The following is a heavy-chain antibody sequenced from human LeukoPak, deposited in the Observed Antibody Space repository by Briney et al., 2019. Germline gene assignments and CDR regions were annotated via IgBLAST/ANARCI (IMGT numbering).Heavy chain of an antibody. V-gene: IGHV3-21*01. CDR1: GFTFSNCG. Sequence: GGSLRLSCAASGFTFSNCGVTWVRQAPGKGLEWVSSISSSSSYIYYADSVKGRFTISRDNAKNSLYLQMNSLRAEDTAVYYCARLGMYDYDSSAYYYTWGQGTLVTVSS. CDR2: ISSSSSYI. CDR3: ARLGMYDYDSSAYYYT. D-gene: IGHD3-22*01. J-gene: IGHJ5*02.